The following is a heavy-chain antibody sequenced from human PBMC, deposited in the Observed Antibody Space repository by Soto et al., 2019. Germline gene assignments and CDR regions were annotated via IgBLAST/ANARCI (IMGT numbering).Heavy chain of an antibody. CDR1: GYTFTSHG. J-gene: IGHJ4*02. CDR3: ARLYSSGWYGAFDY. CDR2: ISAYNGNT. V-gene: IGHV1-18*01. D-gene: IGHD6-19*01. Sequence: ASVKVSCKASGYTFTSHGISWVRQAPGQGLEWMGWISAYNGNTNYAQKLQGRVTMTTDTSTSTAYMELRSLRSDDTAVYYCARLYSSGWYGAFDYWGPGTLVTVSS.